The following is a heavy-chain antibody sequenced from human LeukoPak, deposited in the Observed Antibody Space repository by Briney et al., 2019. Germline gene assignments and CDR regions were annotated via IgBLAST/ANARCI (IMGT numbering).Heavy chain of an antibody. V-gene: IGHV3-23*01. CDR1: GFTFTAYA. J-gene: IGHJ4*02. D-gene: IGHD6-19*01. CDR3: AGGYSSGWYAIDY. Sequence: GGSLRLSCAASGFTFTAYAMSWVRQAPGKGLEWVSAINDAGVSTYYADSVKGRFTISRDNSKKTLFLQMNSLRAEDTAVYYCAGGYSSGWYAIDYWGQGTLVTVSP. CDR2: INDAGVST.